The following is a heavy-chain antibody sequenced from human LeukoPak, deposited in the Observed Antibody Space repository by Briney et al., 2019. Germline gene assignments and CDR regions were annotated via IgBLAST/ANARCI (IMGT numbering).Heavy chain of an antibody. V-gene: IGHV3-15*01. CDR1: GFTFSNAW. Sequence: PGGSLRLSCAASGFTFSNAWMSWVRQAPGKGLEWVGRIKSKTDGGTTDYAAPVKGIFTISRDDSKNTLYLQMNSLKTEDTAVYYCTTGLNDDYVWGSYRYTGNYWGQGTLVTVSS. D-gene: IGHD3-16*02. CDR3: TTGLNDDYVWGSYRYTGNY. J-gene: IGHJ4*02. CDR2: IKSKTDGGTT.